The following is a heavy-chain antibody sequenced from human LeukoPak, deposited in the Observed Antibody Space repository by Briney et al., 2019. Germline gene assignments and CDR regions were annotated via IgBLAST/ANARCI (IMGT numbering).Heavy chain of an antibody. V-gene: IGHV3-11*04. J-gene: IGHJ4*02. D-gene: IGHD6-19*01. CDR3: ARLSSGWLAYYFDY. CDR1: GFTFSDYY. Sequence: PGGSLRLSCAASGFTFSDYYMSWIRQAPGKGLEWVSYISSSGSTIYYADSVKGRFTISRDDAKNSPYLQMNSLRAEDTAVYYCARLSSGWLAYYFDYWGQGTLVTVSS. CDR2: ISSSGSTI.